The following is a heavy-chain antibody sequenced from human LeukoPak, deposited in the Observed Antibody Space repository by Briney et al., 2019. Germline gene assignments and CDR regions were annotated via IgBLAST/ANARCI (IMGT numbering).Heavy chain of an antibody. V-gene: IGHV1-69*13. CDR1: GGTFSSYA. CDR3: AADGDIVVVPAAPYYYYGMDV. D-gene: IGHD2-2*01. J-gene: IGHJ6*04. Sequence: SVTVSRKASGGTFSSYAISWVRQAPGQGLEWMGGIIPIFGTANYAQKFQGRVTITADESTSTAYMELSSLRSEDTAVYYCAADGDIVVVPAAPYYYYGMDVWGKGTTVTVSS. CDR2: IIPIFGTA.